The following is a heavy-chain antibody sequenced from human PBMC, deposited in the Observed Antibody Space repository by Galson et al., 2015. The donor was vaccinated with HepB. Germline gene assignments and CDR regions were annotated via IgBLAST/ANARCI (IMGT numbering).Heavy chain of an antibody. CDR2: ISWNSVSI. CDR1: GFTCDHHA. V-gene: IGHV3-9*01. Sequence: RSLSCAASGFTCDHHAMHWVRQAPRKGREGVSGISWNSVSIGYADSVKGRFTISRDNAKNSLYLQMNSLRAEDTALYYCAKAMSGKARGKLYYFDYWGQGTLVTVSS. CDR3: AKAMSGKARGKLYYFDY. D-gene: IGHD6-13*01. J-gene: IGHJ4*02.